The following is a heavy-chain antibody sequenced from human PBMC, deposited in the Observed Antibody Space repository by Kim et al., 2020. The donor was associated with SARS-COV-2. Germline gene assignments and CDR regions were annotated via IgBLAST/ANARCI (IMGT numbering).Heavy chain of an antibody. CDR1: GFTFSSYG. CDR3: AKVRGVVPAGQTTGY. J-gene: IGHJ4*02. D-gene: IGHD2-2*01. Sequence: GGSLRLSCAASGFTFSSYGMHWVRQAPGKGLEWVAVISYDGSNKYYADSVEGRFTISRDNSKNTLELQMNSLGAEDTAVYYCAKVRGVVPAGQTTGYWGQGNLVTLSS. CDR2: ISYDGSNK. V-gene: IGHV3-30*18.